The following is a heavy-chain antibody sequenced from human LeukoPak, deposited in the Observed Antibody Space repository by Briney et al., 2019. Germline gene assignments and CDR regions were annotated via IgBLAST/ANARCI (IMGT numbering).Heavy chain of an antibody. CDR3: AREKLGYCSGGSCPNWFDP. CDR1: GGTFSSYA. J-gene: IGHJ5*02. V-gene: IGHV1-69*06. CDR2: IIPIFGTA. D-gene: IGHD2-15*01. Sequence: ASVKVSCKASGGTFSSYAISWVRQAPGQGLEWMGGIIPIFGTANYAQKFQGRVTITADKSTSTAYMELSSLRSEDTAVYYCAREKLGYCSGGSCPNWFDPWGQGTLVTVSS.